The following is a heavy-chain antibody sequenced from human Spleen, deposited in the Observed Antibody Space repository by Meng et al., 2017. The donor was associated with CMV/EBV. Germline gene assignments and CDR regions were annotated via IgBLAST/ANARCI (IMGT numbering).Heavy chain of an antibody. CDR1: GYTFTGYY. CDR2: INPNSGVT. CDR3: ARGSGSYPGGRFHY. J-gene: IGHJ4*02. D-gene: IGHD1-26*01. V-gene: IGHV1-2*02. Sequence: SGYTFTGYYMHWVRQAPGQGLEWMGWINPNSGVTSYAQKFQGRVTMTRDTSIKTAYMELSRLRSDDTAVYYCARGSGSYPGGRFHYWGQGALVTVSS.